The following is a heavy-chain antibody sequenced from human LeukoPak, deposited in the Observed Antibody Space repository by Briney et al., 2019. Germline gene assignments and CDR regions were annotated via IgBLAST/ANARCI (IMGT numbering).Heavy chain of an antibody. Sequence: PWETLSLTCTVCAGSISNYYWSWIRQPAGMGLECIGRIYASGSTNYNPSLKGRITISVGHSNNQFFLDLSSVTASGPSVYYGARSSDRGAQSDYWGQGTLVTAS. V-gene: IGHV4-4*07. D-gene: IGHD1-26*01. J-gene: IGHJ4*02. CDR1: AGSISNYY. CDR2: IYASGST. CDR3: ARSSDRGAQSDY.